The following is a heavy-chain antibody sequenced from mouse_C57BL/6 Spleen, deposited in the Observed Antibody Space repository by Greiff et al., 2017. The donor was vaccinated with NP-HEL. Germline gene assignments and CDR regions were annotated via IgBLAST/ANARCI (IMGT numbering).Heavy chain of an antibody. Sequence: VQLQQSGPELVKPGASVKIPCKASGYTFTDYNMDWVKQSHGKSLEWIGDINPNNGGTIYNQKFKGKATLTVDKSSSTAYMELRSLTSEDTAVYYCAREGLVYYYGSSYWYFDVWGTGTTVTVSS. D-gene: IGHD1-1*01. V-gene: IGHV1-18*01. J-gene: IGHJ1*03. CDR2: INPNNGGT. CDR1: GYTFTDYN. CDR3: AREGLVYYYGSSYWYFDV.